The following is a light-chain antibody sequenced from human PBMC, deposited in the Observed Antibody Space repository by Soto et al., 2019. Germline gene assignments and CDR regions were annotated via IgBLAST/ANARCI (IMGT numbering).Light chain of an antibody. V-gene: IGKV1-39*01. CDR2: GAT. CDR1: QSMSDY. J-gene: IGKJ1*01. Sequence: DIQMTQSPSSLSASVGDRVTITCRASQSMSDYLSWYQQKPGMAPKLLIYGATTLERGVPSRFSGSGSGTEFSLTISSLQPEDFATYHCQKSYKTPWTFGHGTKVEVK. CDR3: QKSYKTPWT.